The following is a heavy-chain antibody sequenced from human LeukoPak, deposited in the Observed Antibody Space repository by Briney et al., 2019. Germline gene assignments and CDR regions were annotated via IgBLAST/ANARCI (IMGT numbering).Heavy chain of an antibody. CDR1: GGSISNYY. Sequence: SETLSLTCTVSGGSISNYYWSWIRQPAGKGLEWIGRIYTSGSTNYNPSLKSRVTMSVDTSKNQFSLKLSSVTAADTAVYYCARSRFLEWSYPDYWGQGTLVTVSS. D-gene: IGHD3-3*01. CDR2: IYTSGST. CDR3: ARSRFLEWSYPDY. J-gene: IGHJ4*02. V-gene: IGHV4-4*07.